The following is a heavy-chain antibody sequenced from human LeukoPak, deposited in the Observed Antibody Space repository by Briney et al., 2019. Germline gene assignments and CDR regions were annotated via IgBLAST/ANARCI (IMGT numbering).Heavy chain of an antibody. V-gene: IGHV4-34*01. CDR1: GGSISSYY. Sequence: PSETLSLTCIVSGGSISSYYWRWIRQPAGRGLEWIGEINHRGGTNYNPSLKSRVSTSVDTSKNQFSLNLRSVTAADTAVYYCVRELAVARAAFDMWGQGTMVTVSS. J-gene: IGHJ3*02. D-gene: IGHD6-19*01. CDR2: INHRGGT. CDR3: VRELAVARAAFDM.